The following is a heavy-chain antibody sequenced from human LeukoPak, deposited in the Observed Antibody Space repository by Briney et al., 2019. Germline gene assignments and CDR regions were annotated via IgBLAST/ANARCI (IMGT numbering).Heavy chain of an antibody. J-gene: IGHJ3*01. CDR1: EFTFNNHD. CDR2: ISYDGRNK. V-gene: IGHV3-30*18. Sequence: GRSLRLSCAASEFTFNNHDMHWVRQAPGKGLEWVAAISYDGRNKYYADSVKGRFTISRDNSKNTLNLQMNSLRTEDTAVFYCAKPRDIDSWAFDVWGQGTMVTVSS. CDR3: AKPRDIDSWAFDV. D-gene: IGHD2-15*01.